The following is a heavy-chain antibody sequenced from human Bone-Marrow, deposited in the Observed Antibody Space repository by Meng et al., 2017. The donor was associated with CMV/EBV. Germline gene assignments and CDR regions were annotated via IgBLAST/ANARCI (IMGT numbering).Heavy chain of an antibody. Sequence: SETLSLTCTVSGGSISSSSYYWGWIRQPPGKGLEWIGSIYYSGSTYYNPSLKSRVTISVDTSKNQFSLKPSSVTAADTAVYYCARDYAPALLRPRRFDPWGQGTRVTVSS. V-gene: IGHV4-39*07. CDR1: GGSISSSSYY. CDR2: IYYSGST. J-gene: IGHJ5*02. CDR3: ARDYAPALLRPRRFDP. D-gene: IGHD3-3*01.